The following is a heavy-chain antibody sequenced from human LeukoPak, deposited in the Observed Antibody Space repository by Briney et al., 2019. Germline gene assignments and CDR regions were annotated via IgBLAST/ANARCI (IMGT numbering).Heavy chain of an antibody. CDR1: GFTFSSYA. D-gene: IGHD2-2*03. CDR3: XXXXXXXXXXLLDSVKSYPPLDY. Sequence: PGGSLRLSCAASGFTFSSYAMHWVRQAPGKGLEWVAVISYDGSNKYYADSVKGRFTISRDNSKNTLYLQMNSLRAEDTAVYYXXXXXXXXXXXLLDSVKSYPPLDYWGQGTLVTVSS. CDR2: ISYDGSNK. V-gene: IGHV3-30*04. J-gene: IGHJ4*02.